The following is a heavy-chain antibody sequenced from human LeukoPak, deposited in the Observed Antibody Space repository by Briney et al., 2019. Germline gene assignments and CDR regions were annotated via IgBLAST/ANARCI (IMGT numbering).Heavy chain of an antibody. V-gene: IGHV4-59*07. CDR1: GGSISPYY. CDR2: IYYSGST. CDR3: ARGHYRGTYPLHWFDP. D-gene: IGHD1-26*01. J-gene: IGHJ5*02. Sequence: SDTLSLTCTVSGGSISPYYWTWIRQPPGKGLEYIGYIYYSGSTNYNPSLKSRVTISVDTSKNQFSLKLSSVTAADTAVYYCARGHYRGTYPLHWFDPWGQGTLVTVSS.